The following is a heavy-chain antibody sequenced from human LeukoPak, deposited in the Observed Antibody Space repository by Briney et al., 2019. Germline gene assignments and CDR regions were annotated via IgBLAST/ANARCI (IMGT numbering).Heavy chain of an antibody. CDR1: GFTFSSYC. D-gene: IGHD3-10*01. V-gene: IGHV3-74*01. CDR3: ARDSASYYHDY. CDR2: IKSDGSST. Sequence: GGSLRLSCAASGFTFSSYCMHWVRQAPGKGLVWVSRIKSDGSSTNYADSVKGRFTISRDNAKNTLYLQMNSLRADDTAVYYCARDSASYYHDYWGQGTLVTVSS. J-gene: IGHJ4*02.